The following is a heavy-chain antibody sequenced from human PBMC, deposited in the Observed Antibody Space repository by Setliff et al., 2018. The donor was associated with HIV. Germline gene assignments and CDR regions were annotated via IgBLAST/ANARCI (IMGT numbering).Heavy chain of an antibody. CDR2: ITHSGST. V-gene: IGHV4-34*01. J-gene: IGHJ6*03. CDR1: GESFSDYY. Sequence: SETLSLTCAVYGESFSDYYWSWIRQPPGKGLEWIGEITHSGSTYYNPSLKSRVTISVDTSKNQFSLKLTSVTAADTAVYYCARVRDYVWGSYRPRRYYYYNMDVWGKGTTVTVSS. CDR3: ARVRDYVWGSYRPRRYYYYNMDV. D-gene: IGHD3-16*02.